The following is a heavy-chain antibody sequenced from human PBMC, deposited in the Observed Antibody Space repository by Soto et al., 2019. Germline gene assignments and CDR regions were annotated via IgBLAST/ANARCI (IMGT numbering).Heavy chain of an antibody. V-gene: IGHV3-21*01. CDR3: ARDLTTMTFYAFDI. D-gene: IGHD4-17*01. Sequence: GGSLRLSCAASGFTFSSYSMNWVRQAPGKGLEWVSSISRTSDYIYYANSVKGRVTISRDNAKNSLYLQMNSLRAEDTAVYYCARDLTTMTFYAFDIWGRGTMVTVSS. J-gene: IGHJ3*02. CDR1: GFTFSSYS. CDR2: ISRTSDYI.